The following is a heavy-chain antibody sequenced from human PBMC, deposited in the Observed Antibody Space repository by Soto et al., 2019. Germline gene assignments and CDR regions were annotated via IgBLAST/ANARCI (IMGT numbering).Heavy chain of an antibody. CDR1: GYTFTSYY. Sequence: ASVKVSCKASGYTFTSYYIHWVRQAPGQGLEWMGIINPNGGSTTYAQRFQGRVTMTRDTSTTTVYMELSSLRSEDTAVYYCARVHLYYYDSSGYPSFDYWGQGTLVTVSS. J-gene: IGHJ4*02. CDR2: INPNGGST. CDR3: ARVHLYYYDSSGYPSFDY. V-gene: IGHV1-46*01. D-gene: IGHD3-22*01.